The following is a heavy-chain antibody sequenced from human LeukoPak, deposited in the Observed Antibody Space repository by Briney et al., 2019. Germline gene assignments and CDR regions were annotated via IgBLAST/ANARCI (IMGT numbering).Heavy chain of an antibody. J-gene: IGHJ4*02. V-gene: IGHV3-30*02. CDR3: AKDSPPTSEWLPDY. Sequence: GGSLRLSCAASGFTFDDYDMSWVRQAPGKGLEWVAFIRHDGSKKFYADSVEGRFTISRDNSQNTLYLQVDSLRVDDTAVYYCAKDSPPTSEWLPDYWGQGTLVTISS. CDR2: IRHDGSKK. D-gene: IGHD5-12*01. CDR1: GFTFDDYD.